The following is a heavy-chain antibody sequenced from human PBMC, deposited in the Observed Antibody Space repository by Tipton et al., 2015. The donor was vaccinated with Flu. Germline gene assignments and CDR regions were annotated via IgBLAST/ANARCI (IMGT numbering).Heavy chain of an antibody. CDR3: AREWTSLPVNWFDP. CDR1: GYSISSGYY. D-gene: IGHD3/OR15-3a*01. V-gene: IGHV4-38-2*02. J-gene: IGHJ5*02. Sequence: TLSLTCTVSGYSISSGYYWGWIRQPPGKGLEWIGSIYHSGSTYYNPSLKSRVTISVDTSKNQFSLKLSSVTAADTVVYYCAREWTSLPVNWFDPWGQGTLVTVSS. CDR2: IYHSGST.